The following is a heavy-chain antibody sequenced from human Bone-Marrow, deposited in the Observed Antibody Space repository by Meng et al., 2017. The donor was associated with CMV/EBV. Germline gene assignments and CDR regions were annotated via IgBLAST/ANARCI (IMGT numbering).Heavy chain of an antibody. Sequence: GGSLRLSCAASGFTFSSYAMHWVRQAPGKGLQWVAVISYDGSNKYYAASVKGRVTICRDNSKNTLYLRMNSLRADDTAVYYRARAGLRVRIGVLRTAYYYYGMDVWGLGTTVTVSS. D-gene: IGHD2-2*01. J-gene: IGHJ6*02. CDR3: ARAGLRVRIGVLRTAYYYYGMDV. CDR1: GFTFSSYA. V-gene: IGHV3-30*04. CDR2: ISYDGSNK.